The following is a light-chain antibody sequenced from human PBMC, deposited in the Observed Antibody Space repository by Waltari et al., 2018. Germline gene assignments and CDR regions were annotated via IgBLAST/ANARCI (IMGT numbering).Light chain of an antibody. Sequence: QSVLTQPPSVSGAPGPTVTISCTGSGSNIGAGYEVHWYQKRPGEAPKLLSYGVNTRPLRFPDRFFGSQSGTSASLAIRGLHAEDEADYYCHSYDPSLSVVFGGGTKLTVV. CDR1: GSNIGAGYE. J-gene: IGLJ2*01. CDR2: GVN. V-gene: IGLV1-40*01. CDR3: HSYDPSLSVV.